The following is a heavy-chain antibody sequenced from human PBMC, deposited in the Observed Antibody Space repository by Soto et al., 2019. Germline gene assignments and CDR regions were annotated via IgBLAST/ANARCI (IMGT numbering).Heavy chain of an antibody. CDR1: GGSLSGHY. Sequence: KASETLSLTCAVYGGSLSGHYWSWIRQPPGKGLEWIGEINPGGTSNYNPSLKSRVIISVDTSKNQISLKLTSVTAADTAVYYCARGVPGYSSTWYGFWGQGTLVTV. CDR2: INPGGTS. V-gene: IGHV4-34*01. D-gene: IGHD6-13*01. CDR3: ARGVPGYSSTWYGF. J-gene: IGHJ4*02.